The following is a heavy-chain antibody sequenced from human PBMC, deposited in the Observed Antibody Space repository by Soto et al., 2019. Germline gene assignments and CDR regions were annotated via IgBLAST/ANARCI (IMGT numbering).Heavy chain of an antibody. CDR3: ARLGGYCSTTSCYGFYVMDV. CDR1: GGSISSGPYS. V-gene: IGHV4-39*01. D-gene: IGHD2-2*01. CDR2: FHYSENT. J-gene: IGHJ6*02. Sequence: QLQLQESGPGLVKPSETLSLTCTVSGGSISSGPYSWGWIRQPPGEGLEWIGTFHYSENTYYNPSLESRVTISVDTSKNQFSLKVTSVTVADTAIYYCARLGGYCSTTSCYGFYVMDVWGQGTTVFVSS.